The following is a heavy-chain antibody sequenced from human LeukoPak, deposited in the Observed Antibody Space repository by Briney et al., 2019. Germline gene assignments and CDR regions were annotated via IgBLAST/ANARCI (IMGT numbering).Heavy chain of an antibody. V-gene: IGHV3-21*01. CDR1: GFTFSNYW. Sequence: TGGSLRLSCAASGFTFSNYWMHWVRQAPGKGLEWVSSISSSSSYIYYADSVKGRFTISRDNAKNSLYLQMNSLRAEDTAVYYCARAGGHTWDDFWSGNLDYWGQGTLVTVSS. CDR3: ARAGGHTWDDFWSGNLDY. CDR2: ISSSSSYI. D-gene: IGHD3-3*01. J-gene: IGHJ4*02.